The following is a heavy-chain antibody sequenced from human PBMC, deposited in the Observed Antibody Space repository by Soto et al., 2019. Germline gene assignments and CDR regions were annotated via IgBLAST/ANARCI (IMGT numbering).Heavy chain of an antibody. CDR1: GFTFRSYA. D-gene: IGHD2-2*02. Sequence: GGSLKLSCSASGFTFRSYAMHWVRTAPGKGLEWVAVISYDGSNKYYADSVKGRFTISRDNSKNTLYLQMNSLRAEDTAVYYCARDKAAIGIIPDYWGQGTLVT. J-gene: IGHJ4*02. CDR3: ARDKAAIGIIPDY. CDR2: ISYDGSNK. V-gene: IGHV3-30-3*01.